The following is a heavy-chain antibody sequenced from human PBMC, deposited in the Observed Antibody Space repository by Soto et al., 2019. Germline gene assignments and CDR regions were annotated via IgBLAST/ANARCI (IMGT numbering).Heavy chain of an antibody. Sequence: EVQLVESGGGLVQPGGYLRLSCAASGFTFSSYWMHWVRQAPGKGLVWVSRINGDGISTYADSVKGRFTISRDNAHNTLYLQMNSLRVEDTAVYYCARDSSQESTGWHEHFQHWGQGTLVTVSA. V-gene: IGHV3-74*01. CDR2: INGDGIST. CDR1: GFTFSSYW. J-gene: IGHJ1*01. D-gene: IGHD6-19*01. CDR3: ARDSSQESTGWHEHFQH.